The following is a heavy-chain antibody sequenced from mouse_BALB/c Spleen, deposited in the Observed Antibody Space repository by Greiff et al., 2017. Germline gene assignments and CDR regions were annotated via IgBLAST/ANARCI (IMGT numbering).Heavy chain of an antibody. CDR2: ILPGSGST. CDR3: ARWGLLRENYAMDY. V-gene: IGHV1-9*01. D-gene: IGHD2-3*01. Sequence: QVHVKQSGAELMKPGASVKISCKATGYTFSSYWIEWVKQRPGHGLEWIGEILPGSGSTNYNEKFKGKATFTADTSSNTAYMQLSSLTSEDSAVYYCARWGLLRENYAMDYWGQGTSVTVSS. CDR1: GYTFSSYW. J-gene: IGHJ4*01.